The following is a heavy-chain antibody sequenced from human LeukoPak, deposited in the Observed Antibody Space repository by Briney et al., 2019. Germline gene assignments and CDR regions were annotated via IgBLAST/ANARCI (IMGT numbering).Heavy chain of an antibody. CDR3: ARDSSGYYRIDY. V-gene: IGHV4-59*08. D-gene: IGHD3-22*01. J-gene: IGHJ4*02. Sequence: PSETLSLTCTVSGGSISSYYWSWIRQPPGKGLEWIGYVFHSGSTNYNPSLKSRVTISVDTSKNQFSLKLTSVTAADTAVYYRARDSSGYYRIDYWGQGTLVTVSS. CDR2: VFHSGST. CDR1: GGSISSYY.